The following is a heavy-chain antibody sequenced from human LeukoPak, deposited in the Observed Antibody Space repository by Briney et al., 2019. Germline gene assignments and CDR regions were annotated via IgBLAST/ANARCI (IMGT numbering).Heavy chain of an antibody. CDR2: IYYSGST. Sequence: SETLSLTCTVSGGSISSYYWSWIRQPPGKGLEWIGYIYYSGSTNYNPSLKSRVTISVDTSKNQFSLKLSSVTAADTAVYYCARGDDYGDSRGGFDYWGQGTLVTVSS. V-gene: IGHV4-59*01. CDR1: GGSISSYY. J-gene: IGHJ4*02. CDR3: ARGDDYGDSRGGFDY. D-gene: IGHD4-17*01.